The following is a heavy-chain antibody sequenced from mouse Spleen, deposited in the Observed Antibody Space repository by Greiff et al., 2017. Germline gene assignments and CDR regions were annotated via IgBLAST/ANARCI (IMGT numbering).Heavy chain of an antibody. D-gene: IGHD3-1*01. CDR2: ISYSGST. V-gene: IGHV3-1*01. CDR1: GYSITSGYD. CDR3: ARDHLTSGFDY. J-gene: IGHJ2*01. Sequence: EVQLQESGPGMVKPSQSLSLTCTVTGYSITSGYDWHWIRHFPGNKLEWMGYISYSGSTNYNPSLKSRISITHDTSKNHFFLKLNSVTTEDTATYYCARDHLTSGFDYWGQGTTLTVSS.